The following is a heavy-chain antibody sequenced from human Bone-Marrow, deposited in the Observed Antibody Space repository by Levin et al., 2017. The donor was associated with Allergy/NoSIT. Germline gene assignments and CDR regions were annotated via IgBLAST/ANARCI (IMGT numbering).Heavy chain of an antibody. CDR3: AKESGYSYGYGFGY. CDR1: GFTFSSNA. J-gene: IGHJ4*02. V-gene: IGHV3-23*01. CDR2: ISGSGAIS. Sequence: GGSLRLSCAASGFTFSSNAMAWVRQAPGKGLECVSSISGSGAISFSADSVRGRFTISRDNSKNTMYLQMNSLRAEDTSVYYCAKESGYSYGYGFGYWGQGTLVTVSS. D-gene: IGHD5-18*01.